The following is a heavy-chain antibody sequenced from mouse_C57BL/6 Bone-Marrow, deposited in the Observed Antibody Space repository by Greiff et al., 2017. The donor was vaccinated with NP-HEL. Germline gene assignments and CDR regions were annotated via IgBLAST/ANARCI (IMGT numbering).Heavy chain of an antibody. CDR1: GYTFTDYN. Sequence: EVQVVESGPELVKPGASVKMSCKASGYTFTDYNMHWVKQSHGKSLEWIGYINPNNGGTSYNQKFKGKATLTVNKSSSTAYMELRSLTSEDSAVYYCADYYGSSLGYWGQGTTLTVSS. CDR2: INPNNGGT. CDR3: ADYYGSSLGY. J-gene: IGHJ2*01. D-gene: IGHD1-1*01. V-gene: IGHV1-22*01.